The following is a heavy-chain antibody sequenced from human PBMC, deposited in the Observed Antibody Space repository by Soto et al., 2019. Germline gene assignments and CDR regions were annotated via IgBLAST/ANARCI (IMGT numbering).Heavy chain of an antibody. D-gene: IGHD3-22*01. Sequence: QVQLVQSGAEVKKPGASVKVSCKASGYTFTSYYMHWVRQAPGQGLERMGIINPSGGSSSYAQKFQGRVTMTRDTSTNTVSMELNSLRSEDTAVYYCGRGSLITMIVNYWGQGTLVTVSS. J-gene: IGHJ4*02. CDR1: GYTFTSYY. CDR2: INPSGGSS. CDR3: GRGSLITMIVNY. V-gene: IGHV1-46*01.